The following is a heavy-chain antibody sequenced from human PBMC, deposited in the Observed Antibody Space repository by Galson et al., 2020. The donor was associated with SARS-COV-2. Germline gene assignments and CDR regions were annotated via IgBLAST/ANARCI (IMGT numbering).Heavy chain of an antibody. V-gene: IGHV3-30*04. CDR1: GFTFSSYA. CDR2: ISYDGSNK. D-gene: IGHD6-19*01. Sequence: GGSLRLSCAASGFTFSSYAMHWVRQAPGKGLEWVAVISYDGSNKYSDSVKGRFTISRDNSKNTLYLQMNSLRAEDTAVYYCATPRFQGGSGWYYFDYWGQGTLVTVSS. CDR3: ATPRFQGGSGWYYFDY. J-gene: IGHJ4*02.